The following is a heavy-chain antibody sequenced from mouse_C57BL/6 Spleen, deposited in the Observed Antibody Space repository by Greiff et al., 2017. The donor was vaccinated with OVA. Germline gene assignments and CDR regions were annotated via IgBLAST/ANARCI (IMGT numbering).Heavy chain of an antibody. J-gene: IGHJ3*01. V-gene: IGHV5-17*01. D-gene: IGHD1-1*01. CDR1: GFTFSDYG. Sequence: EVKVVESGGGLVKPGGSLKLSCAASGFTFSDYGMHWVRQAPEKGLEWVAYISSGSSTIYYADTVKGRFTISRDNAKNTLFLQMTSLRSEDTAMYYCARRDGSSSFAYWGQGTLVTVSA. CDR3: ARRDGSSSFAY. CDR2: ISSGSSTI.